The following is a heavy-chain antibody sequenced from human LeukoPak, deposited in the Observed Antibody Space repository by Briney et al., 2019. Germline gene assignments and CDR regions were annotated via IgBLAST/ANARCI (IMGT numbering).Heavy chain of an antibody. J-gene: IGHJ4*02. D-gene: IGHD3-3*01. CDR1: GYTFTSYG. CDR2: ISAYNGNT. V-gene: IGHV1-18*01. Sequence: ASVKVSCKASGYTFTSYGISWVRQAPGQGLEWMGWISAYNGNTNYAQKLQGRVTMTRDMSTSTVYMELSSLRSEDTAVYYCARGTSIFGVVNYFDYWGQGTLVTVSS. CDR3: ARGTSIFGVVNYFDY.